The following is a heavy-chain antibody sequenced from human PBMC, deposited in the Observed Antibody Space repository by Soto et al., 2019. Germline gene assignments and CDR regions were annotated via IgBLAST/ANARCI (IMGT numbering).Heavy chain of an antibody. V-gene: IGHV5-10-1*01. CDR2: IDPSDSYT. J-gene: IGHJ6*04. CDR3: ARRDDSSGYYSDYYYGMDA. D-gene: IGHD3-22*01. Sequence: PGESLKISCKGSGYSFTSYWISWVRQMPGKGLEWMGRIDPSDSYTNYSPSFQGHVTISADKSISTAYLQWSSLKASDTAMYYCARRDDSSGYYSDYYYGMDAGGKGTTVNVS. CDR1: GYSFTSYW.